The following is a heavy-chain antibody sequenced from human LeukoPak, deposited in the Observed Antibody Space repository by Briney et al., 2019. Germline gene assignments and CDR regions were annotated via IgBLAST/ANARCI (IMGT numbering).Heavy chain of an antibody. V-gene: IGHV4-59*01. Sequence: PSETLSLTCTVSGGSISSYYWSWIRQPPGRGLEWIGYIYYSGSTNYNPSLKSRVTISVDTSKNQFSLKLSSVTAADTAVYYCARGPPTYSGSYYGAFDIWGQGTMVTVSS. CDR2: IYYSGST. D-gene: IGHD1-26*01. CDR3: ARGPPTYSGSYYGAFDI. J-gene: IGHJ3*02. CDR1: GGSISSYY.